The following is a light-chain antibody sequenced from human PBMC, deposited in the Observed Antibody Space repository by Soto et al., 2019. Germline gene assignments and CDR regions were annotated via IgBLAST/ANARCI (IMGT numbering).Light chain of an antibody. CDR2: GAS. J-gene: IGKJ4*01. Sequence: EIVLTQSPGTLSLSPGERATLSCRASQSVSSKYLGWYQQKPGQAPRLLIYGASTRATGIPDRFSGSGSGTDFTLTISRLEPEDFAVYYCQQFHSSALTFGGGTKVEIK. V-gene: IGKV3-20*01. CDR3: QQFHSSALT. CDR1: QSVSSKY.